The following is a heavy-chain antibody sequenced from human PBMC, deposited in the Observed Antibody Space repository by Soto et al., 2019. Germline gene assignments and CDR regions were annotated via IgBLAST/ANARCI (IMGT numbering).Heavy chain of an antibody. CDR2: IYSGGST. CDR1: GFTVSSNY. CDR3: ARVFHGYYDSSGYYYFEY. D-gene: IGHD3-22*01. V-gene: IGHV3-53*01. Sequence: EVQLVESGGGLIQPGGSLRLSCAASGFTVSSNYMSWVRQAPGKGLEWVAVIYSGGSTYYADSVKGRLTISRDNSKNTLYLQMNSLRAEDTAVYYCARVFHGYYDSSGYYYFEYWGQGTLVTASS. J-gene: IGHJ4*02.